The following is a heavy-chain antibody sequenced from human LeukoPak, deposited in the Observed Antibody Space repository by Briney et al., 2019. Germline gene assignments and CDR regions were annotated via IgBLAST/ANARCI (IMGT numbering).Heavy chain of an antibody. CDR1: GYTFTSYG. D-gene: IGHD1-26*01. CDR2: ISAYNGNT. J-gene: IGHJ4*02. V-gene: IGHV1-18*01. Sequence: GASVKVSCKASGYTFTSYGISWVRQAPGQGLEWMGWISAYNGNTNYAQKLQGRVTMTTDTSTSTAYMELRSLRSDDTAVYYCARDDWGGATLTFSSFDYWGQGTLVTVSS. CDR3: ARDDWGGATLTFSSFDY.